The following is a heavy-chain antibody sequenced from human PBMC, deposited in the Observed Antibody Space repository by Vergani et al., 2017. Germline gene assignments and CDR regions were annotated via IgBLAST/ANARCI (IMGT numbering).Heavy chain of an antibody. CDR3: ARGHPVGSY. CDR2: ISSRSSTT. D-gene: IGHD1-26*01. J-gene: IGHJ4*02. V-gene: IGHV3-48*04. CDR1: GFTFNEYA. Sequence: EAQLVESGGGLVQPGGSLRLSCAASGFTFNEYAMNWVRQTPGKGLEWIAYISSRSSTTDYADSVRGRFTISRDNAKNSLFLEMNSLRLEDTAVYYCARGHPVGSYWGQGTLVTVSS.